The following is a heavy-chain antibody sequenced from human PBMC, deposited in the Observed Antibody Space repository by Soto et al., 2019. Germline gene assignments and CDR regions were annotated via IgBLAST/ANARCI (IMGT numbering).Heavy chain of an antibody. D-gene: IGHD6-13*01. CDR1: GFTFSSYS. J-gene: IGHJ6*02. CDR2: ISSSSSYI. V-gene: IGHV3-21*01. Sequence: PGGSLRLFCAASGFTFSSYSMNWVRQAPGKGLEWVSSISSSSSYIYYADSVKGRFTISRDNAKNSLYLQMNSLRAEDTAVYYCARAGYSSSWYSGILYYYYGMDVWGQGTTVTVSS. CDR3: ARAGYSSSWYSGILYYYYGMDV.